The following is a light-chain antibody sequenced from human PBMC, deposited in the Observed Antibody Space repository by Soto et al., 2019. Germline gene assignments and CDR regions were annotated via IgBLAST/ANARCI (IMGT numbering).Light chain of an antibody. CDR2: DAS. J-gene: IGKJ1*01. CDR1: QSISSW. Sequence: QMTQSPSTLSASVGDRVTITCRASQSISSWLAWYQQKPGKAPKLLIYDASSLESGVPSRFSGSGSGTEFTLTISSLQPDDFATYYCQQYNSYSPETFGQGTKVDIK. CDR3: QQYNSYSPET. V-gene: IGKV1-5*01.